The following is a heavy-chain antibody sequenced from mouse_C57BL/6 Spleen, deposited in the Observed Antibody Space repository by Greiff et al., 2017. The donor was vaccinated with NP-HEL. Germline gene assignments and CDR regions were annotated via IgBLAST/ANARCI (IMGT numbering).Heavy chain of an antibody. CDR1: GYTFTDYN. CDR2: INPNNGGT. Sequence: EVQGVESGPELVKPGASVKMSCKASGYTFTDYNMHWVKQSHGKSLEWIGYINPNNGGTSYNQKFKGKATLTVNKSSSTAYMELRSLTSEDSAVYYCARWGGLRQGYYAMDYWGQGTSVTVSS. D-gene: IGHD2-4*01. V-gene: IGHV1-22*01. J-gene: IGHJ4*01. CDR3: ARWGGLRQGYYAMDY.